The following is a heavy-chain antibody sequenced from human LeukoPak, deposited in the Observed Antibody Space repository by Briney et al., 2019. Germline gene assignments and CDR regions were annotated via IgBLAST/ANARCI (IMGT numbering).Heavy chain of an antibody. CDR3: VRVDDHGSRNAGNWFDP. D-gene: IGHD3-10*01. V-gene: IGHV1-8*01. J-gene: IGHJ5*02. CDR1: GYTFTSYT. Sequence: GASVKVSCKASGYTFTSYTIDWVRQAPGQGLEWMGWMNPNNGDSGSTQKFQGRVTMTRDTSISTAYMELSSLTSEDAAVYYCVRVDDHGSRNAGNWFDPWGQGTLVTVSS. CDR2: MNPNNGDS.